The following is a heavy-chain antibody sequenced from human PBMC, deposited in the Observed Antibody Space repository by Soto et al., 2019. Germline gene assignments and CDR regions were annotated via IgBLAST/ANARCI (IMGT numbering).Heavy chain of an antibody. CDR1: GGTFISDC. CDR3: PAYGSGAPAPAY. D-gene: IGHD4-17*01. J-gene: IGHJ4*02. CDR2: INQDGSER. V-gene: IGHV3-7*03. Sequence: PWVSXRLSGALAGGTFISDCFILFRQAPGKGLEWVANINQDGSERYYVDSVRGRFPISRDNVENSLYLQLNSLRPEDTAVYSCPAYGSGAPAPAYRGPRPLVTVYS.